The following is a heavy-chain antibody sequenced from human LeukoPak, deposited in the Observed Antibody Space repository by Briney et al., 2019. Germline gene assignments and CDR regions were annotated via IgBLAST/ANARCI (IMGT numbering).Heavy chain of an antibody. CDR3: ASAIDY. CDR1: GFTFSSYG. CDR2: ISYDGSNK. J-gene: IGHJ4*02. V-gene: IGHV3-30*03. Sequence: PGGSLRLSCAASGFTFSSYGMHWVRQAPGKGLEWVAVISYDGSNKYYADSVKGRFTTSRDNSKNTLYLQMNSLRAEDTAVYYCASAIDYWGQGTLVTVSS.